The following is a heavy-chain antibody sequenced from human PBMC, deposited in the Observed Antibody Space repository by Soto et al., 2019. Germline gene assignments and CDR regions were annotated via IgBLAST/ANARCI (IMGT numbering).Heavy chain of an antibody. V-gene: IGHV3-30*18. Sequence: WGSRRLSCAASGFTFSSYGMHWVRQGPGKGLEWVAVISYDVSNKYYADSVKGRFTISRDNSKNTLYLQMNSLRAEDTAVYYCAKGFTTVTNASDIWGNGNMVNV. CDR1: GFTFSSYG. J-gene: IGHJ3*02. CDR3: AKGFTTVTNASDI. CDR2: ISYDVSNK. D-gene: IGHD4-17*01.